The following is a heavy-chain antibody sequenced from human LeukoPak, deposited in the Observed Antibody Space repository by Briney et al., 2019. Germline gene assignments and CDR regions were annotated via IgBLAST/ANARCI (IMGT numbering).Heavy chain of an antibody. CDR1: GFTFSSYA. V-gene: IGHV3-23*01. Sequence: GGSLRLSCAASGFTFSSYAMSLVRQAPGKGLEWVSAISGSGGSTYYADSVEGRFTISRDNSKNTLYLQMNSLRAEDTAVYYCARATGDYYVFDYWGQGTLVTVSS. J-gene: IGHJ4*02. D-gene: IGHD2-21*02. CDR2: ISGSGGST. CDR3: ARATGDYYVFDY.